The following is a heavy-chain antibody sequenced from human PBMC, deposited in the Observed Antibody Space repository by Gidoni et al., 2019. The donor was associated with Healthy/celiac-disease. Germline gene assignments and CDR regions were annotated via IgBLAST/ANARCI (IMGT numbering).Heavy chain of an antibody. V-gene: IGHV1-46*03. CDR3: ARDWAYYYDSSGYYYPDY. J-gene: IGHJ4*02. D-gene: IGHD3-22*01. Sequence: QVQLVQSGAEVKKPGASVKVSCKASGYTFTSYYMHWVRQAPGQGLEWMGIINPSGGSTSYAQKFQGRVTMTRDTSTSTVYMELSSLRSEDTAVYYCARDWAYYYDSSGYYYPDYWGQGTLVTVSS. CDR1: GYTFTSYY. CDR2: INPSGGST.